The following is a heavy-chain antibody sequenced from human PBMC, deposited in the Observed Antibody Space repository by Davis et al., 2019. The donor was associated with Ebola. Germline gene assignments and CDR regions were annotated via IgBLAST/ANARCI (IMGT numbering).Heavy chain of an antibody. J-gene: IGHJ4*02. CDR3: ASFLTYSSGTDY. V-gene: IGHV1-2*06. Sequence: AASVKVSCKASGYTFTDYYMHWVRQAPGQGLEWMGRINPDSGGTNYAQKFQGRVTMTRDTFISTAYMELSRLRSDDTAVYYCASFLTYSSGTDYWGQGTLVTVSS. CDR1: GYTFTDYY. CDR2: INPDSGGT. D-gene: IGHD6-19*01.